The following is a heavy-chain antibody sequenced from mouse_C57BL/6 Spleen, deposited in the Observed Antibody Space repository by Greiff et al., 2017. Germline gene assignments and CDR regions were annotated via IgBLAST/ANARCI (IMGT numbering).Heavy chain of an antibody. CDR1: GFTFSSYA. CDR2: ISDGGSYT. J-gene: IGHJ4*01. CDR3: AREDYGNYDAMDY. D-gene: IGHD2-1*01. Sequence: EVQLVESGGGLVKPGGSLKLSCAASGFTFSSYAMSWVRQTPEKRLEWVATISDGGSYTYYPDNVKGRFTISRDNAKNNLYLQMSHLKSEDTAMYYCAREDYGNYDAMDYWGQGTSVTVSS. V-gene: IGHV5-4*01.